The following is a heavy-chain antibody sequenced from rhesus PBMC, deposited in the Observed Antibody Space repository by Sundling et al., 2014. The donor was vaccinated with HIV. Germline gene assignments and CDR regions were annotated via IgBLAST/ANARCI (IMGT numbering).Heavy chain of an antibody. Sequence: EVQLVATGGGLVQPGGSLRLSCAASGFTFSTYGMTWVRQAPGKGLEWVSGINSGGTRTYYADSVKGRFTISRDNSNNTLSLQMNSLTAEDTAVYYCAKDREELALGYGLDSWGQGVVVTVSS. CDR1: GFTFSTYG. CDR3: AKDREELALGYGLDS. J-gene: IGHJ6*01. V-gene: IGHV3-103*01. D-gene: IGHD1-1*01. CDR2: INSGGTRT.